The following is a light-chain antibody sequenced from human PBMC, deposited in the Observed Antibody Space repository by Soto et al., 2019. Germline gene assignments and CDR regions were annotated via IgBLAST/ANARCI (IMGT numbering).Light chain of an antibody. J-gene: IGKJ1*01. V-gene: IGKV2-24*01. CDR2: KTS. Sequence: DIVLTQTPLSLVVTLGQPASISCKSSQSLAFRDGNIYLNWLQQRPGQPPRLLIYKTSNRFSGVXDXXSGSGAGTEFTLKISNVEAEDVGVYYCAEAALLPHAFGQGTKVEIK. CDR3: AEAALLPHA. CDR1: QSLAFRDGNIY.